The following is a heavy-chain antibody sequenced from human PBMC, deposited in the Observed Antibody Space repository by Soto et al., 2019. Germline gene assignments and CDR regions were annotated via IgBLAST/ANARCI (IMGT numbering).Heavy chain of an antibody. CDR1: GGSISSYY. V-gene: IGHV4-59*01. CDR2: IYYSETT. J-gene: IGHJ6*02. D-gene: IGHD3-10*01. Sequence: SETLSLTCTVSGGSISSYYWSWSRRPPGKGLEWIGYIYYSETTTYNPPPKSRVTISVDTSTNQCALKLSSVTAADTAVYYCATEAPDGSGISFRGMDVWGQGTTVTVSS. CDR3: ATEAPDGSGISFRGMDV.